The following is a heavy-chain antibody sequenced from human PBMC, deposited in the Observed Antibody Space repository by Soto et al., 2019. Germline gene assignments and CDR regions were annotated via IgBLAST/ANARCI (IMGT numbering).Heavy chain of an antibody. J-gene: IGHJ4*02. CDR1: GGSFSGYY. D-gene: IGHD3-3*01. Sequence: QVQLQQWGAGLLKPSETLSLTCAVYGGSFSGYYWSWIRQPPGKGREWIGEINHSGSTNYNPSLKSRVTISVDTSKTQFSLKLSSVTAADTAVYYCARSEGDFWSGYSLTYYFDYWGQGTLVTVSS. CDR3: ARSEGDFWSGYSLTYYFDY. V-gene: IGHV4-34*01. CDR2: INHSGST.